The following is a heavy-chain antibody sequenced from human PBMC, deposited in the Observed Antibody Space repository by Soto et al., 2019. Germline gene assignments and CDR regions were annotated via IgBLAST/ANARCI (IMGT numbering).Heavy chain of an antibody. Sequence: ASVKVSCKASGGTFSSYTISWVRQAPGQGLEWMGRIIPILGIANYAQKFQGRVTITADKSTSTAYMELSSLRSEDTAVYYCARDVDCSGGSCYPFDYWGQGTLVTVSS. CDR1: GGTFSSYT. CDR2: IIPILGIA. J-gene: IGHJ4*02. V-gene: IGHV1-69*04. D-gene: IGHD2-15*01. CDR3: ARDVDCSGGSCYPFDY.